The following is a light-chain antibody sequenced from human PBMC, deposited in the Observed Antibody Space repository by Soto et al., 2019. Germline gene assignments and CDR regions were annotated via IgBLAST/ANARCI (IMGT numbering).Light chain of an antibody. CDR3: QKYNNWPPLT. CDR1: QSVSSN. V-gene: IGKV3-15*01. J-gene: IGKJ4*01. Sequence: EIVVTQSPATLSVSPGERATLSCRTSQSVSSNLAWYQQKPGQAPRLLIYGASTRATGIPARFSGSGSGTEFTLTISSLPSEDCAVYYCQKYNNWPPLTFGGGTKVEIK. CDR2: GAS.